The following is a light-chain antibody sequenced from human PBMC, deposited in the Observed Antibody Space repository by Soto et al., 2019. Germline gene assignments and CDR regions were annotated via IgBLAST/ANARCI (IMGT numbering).Light chain of an antibody. J-gene: IGKJ5*01. V-gene: IGKV1-39*01. CDR2: AAS. CDR3: QQSYNTPVT. CDR1: QTVRTY. Sequence: DIQMTQPPASLSASVEDRVTITCRASQTVRTYLNWYQQKPGRAPKLLIYAASNLQSGVPSRFSGSGSGTDFTLTITSLRPEDFATYWCQQSYNTPVTFGQGRRLEIK.